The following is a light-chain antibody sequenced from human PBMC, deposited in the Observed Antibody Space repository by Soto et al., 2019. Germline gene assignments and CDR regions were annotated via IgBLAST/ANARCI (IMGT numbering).Light chain of an antibody. CDR1: QDISNF. CDR3: QKCKIAPFT. J-gene: IGKJ4*01. V-gene: IGKV1-27*01. Sequence: DIPMTQSPSSLSAFVGDTVTITCRASQDISNFLAWYQQKPGKVPKLLIYAASTLQSGVPSRFSGSGSGTDFTLTISSLHPEDVATYYCQKCKIAPFTFGGGTKVEMK. CDR2: AAS.